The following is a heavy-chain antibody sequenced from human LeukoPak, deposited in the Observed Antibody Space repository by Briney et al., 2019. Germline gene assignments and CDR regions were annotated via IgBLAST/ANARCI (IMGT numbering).Heavy chain of an antibody. CDR2: IWYDGSNK. V-gene: IGHV3-33*06. CDR1: GFTFSSYG. J-gene: IGHJ6*03. Sequence: PGGSLRLSCAASGFTFSSYGMHWVRQAPGKGLEWVAVIWYDGSNKYYADSVKGRFTISRDNSKNTLYLQMNSLRAEDTAVYYCAKGEYCSGGSCYYYYYYMDVWGKGTTVTVSS. D-gene: IGHD2-15*01. CDR3: AKGEYCSGGSCYYYYYYMDV.